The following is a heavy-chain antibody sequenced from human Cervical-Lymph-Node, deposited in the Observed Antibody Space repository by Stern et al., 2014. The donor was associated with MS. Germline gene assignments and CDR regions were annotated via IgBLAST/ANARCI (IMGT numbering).Heavy chain of an antibody. V-gene: IGHV4-39*01. CDR2: IYSCGST. J-gene: IGHJ4*02. CDR3: ARHIDY. CDR1: GGSISSSSYY. Sequence: QMQESGPGLVKPSETLSLTCTVSGGSISSSSYYWGWIRQPPGKGLEWIGRIYSCGSTYYNPSLQSRGTIYVDQLKNHFYPNLTSGTAADTAVYYCARHIDYWGQGTLVTVSS.